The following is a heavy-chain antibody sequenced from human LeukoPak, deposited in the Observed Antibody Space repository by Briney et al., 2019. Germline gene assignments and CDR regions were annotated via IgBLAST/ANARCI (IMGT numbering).Heavy chain of an antibody. CDR1: GGSFSGYY. D-gene: IGHD6-19*01. J-gene: IGHJ4*02. Sequence: SETLSLTCAVYGGSFSGYYWSWIRQPPGKGLEWIGEINHSGSTNYNPSLKSRVTISVDTSKNQFSLKLSSVTAADTAVYYCARREAVAGSIRMVYWGQGTLVTVSS. CDR2: INHSGST. CDR3: ARREAVAGSIRMVY. V-gene: IGHV4-34*01.